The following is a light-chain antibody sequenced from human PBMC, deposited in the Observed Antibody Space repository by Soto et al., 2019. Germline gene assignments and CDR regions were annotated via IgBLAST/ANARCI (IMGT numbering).Light chain of an antibody. V-gene: IGKV3-15*01. CDR1: ESVSSN. CDR2: GAS. J-gene: IGKJ1*01. Sequence: EIVMTQSPATLSVSPGESASLSCRASESVSSNLAWYQQKPGQSPRLLIFGASTRATGVPARFSGNGSETAFTLTISSLVSEDSAVYYCQQYNNWPPWTFGRGTKVEIK. CDR3: QQYNNWPPWT.